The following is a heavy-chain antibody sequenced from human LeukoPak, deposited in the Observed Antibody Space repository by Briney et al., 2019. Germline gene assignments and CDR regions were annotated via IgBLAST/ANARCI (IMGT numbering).Heavy chain of an antibody. CDR1: GYTFTGYY. Sequence: ASVKVSCKASGYTFTGYYMHWVRQAPGQGLEWMGRINPNSGGTSYAQKFQGRVTMTRDTSTSTVYMELSSLRSEDTAVYYCAYARDGYKGGGLDPWGQGTLVTVSS. J-gene: IGHJ5*02. V-gene: IGHV1-2*06. CDR2: INPNSGGT. D-gene: IGHD5-24*01. CDR3: AYARDGYKGGGLDP.